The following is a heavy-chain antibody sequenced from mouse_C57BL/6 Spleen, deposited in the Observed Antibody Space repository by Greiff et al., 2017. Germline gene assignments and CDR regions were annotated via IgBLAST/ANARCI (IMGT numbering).Heavy chain of an antibody. D-gene: IGHD2-2*01. CDR1: GYTFTSSW. CDR2: IDPSDSET. V-gene: IGHV1-52*01. CDR3: ARGHDSSFAY. Sequence: QVQLQQPGAELVRPGSSVKLSCKASGYTFTSSWMHWVKQRPIQGLEWIGNIDPSDSETHYNQKFKDKATLTVDKSSSTAYMQLSSLTSEDSAVYYCARGHDSSFAYWGQGTLVTVSA. J-gene: IGHJ3*01.